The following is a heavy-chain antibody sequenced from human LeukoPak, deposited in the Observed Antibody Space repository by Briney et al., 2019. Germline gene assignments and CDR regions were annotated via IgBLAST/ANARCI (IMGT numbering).Heavy chain of an antibody. CDR1: GFTLSSYS. CDR3: ARDDYGDYVLFDY. D-gene: IGHD4-17*01. Sequence: GGSMRLSCAASGFTLSSYSMNWVRQAPGKGLEWVSYISSSSSTIYYADSVKGRFTISRDNAKNSLYLQMNSLRAEDTAVYYCARDDYGDYVLFDYWGQGTLVTVSS. CDR2: ISSSSSTI. J-gene: IGHJ4*02. V-gene: IGHV3-48*04.